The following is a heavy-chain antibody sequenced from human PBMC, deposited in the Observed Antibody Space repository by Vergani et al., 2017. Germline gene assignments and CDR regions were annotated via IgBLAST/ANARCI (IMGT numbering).Heavy chain of an antibody. V-gene: IGHV3-43*02. CDR2: ISGDGGST. J-gene: IGHJ6*02. CDR1: GFTVSSNY. Sequence: EVQLVESGGGLVQPGGSLRLSCAASGFTVSSNYMHWVRQAPGKGLEWVSLISGDGGSTYYADSVKGRFTISRDNSKNSLYLQMNSLRTEDTALYYCAKSDSGYDYTYGMDVWGQGTTVTVSS. CDR3: AKSDSGYDYTYGMDV. D-gene: IGHD5-12*01.